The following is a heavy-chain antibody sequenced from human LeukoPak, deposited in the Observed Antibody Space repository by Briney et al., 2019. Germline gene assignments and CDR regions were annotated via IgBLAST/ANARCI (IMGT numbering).Heavy chain of an antibody. CDR1: GFSVSKNY. CDR3: ARDSVYSGFAVDL. V-gene: IGHV3-66*01. J-gene: IGHJ5*02. CDR2: IYSGGNT. D-gene: IGHD5-12*01. Sequence: PGGSLRLSCAASGFSVSKNYMSWVRQAPGKGLEWISLIYSGGNTYYADSVKGRFSISRDNPRNSLYLQMYSLRAEDTAVYYCARDSVYSGFAVDLWGQGSLVTVFS.